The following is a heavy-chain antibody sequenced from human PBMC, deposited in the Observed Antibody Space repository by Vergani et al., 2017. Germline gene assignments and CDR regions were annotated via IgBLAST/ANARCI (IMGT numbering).Heavy chain of an antibody. CDR1: GFTFNQYG. V-gene: IGHV3-33*01. Sequence: QVQLVESGGGVVQPGRSLRLSCAASGFTFNQYGMHWVRRAPGKGLEWVAVTWYDGNNKQYADSVKGRFTISRDNSKSTMYLQMNRLRDEDTGVYYCARDLRVLYNRFDPWGQGTLGTVSS. CDR3: ARDLRVLYNRFDP. CDR2: TWYDGNNK. J-gene: IGHJ5*02. D-gene: IGHD1-14*01.